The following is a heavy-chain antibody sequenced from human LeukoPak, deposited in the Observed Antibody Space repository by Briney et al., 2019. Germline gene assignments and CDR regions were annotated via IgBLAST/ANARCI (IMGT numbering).Heavy chain of an antibody. J-gene: IGHJ4*02. CDR1: GGSISSGSYY. CDR3: ARTYYDFWSGYYNDY. V-gene: IGHV4-61*02. Sequence: SETLSLTCTVSGGSISSGSYYWSWVRQPAGRGVEGIGRIYSSGSTNYNPSLKRRVTISVDTSKNQFSLKLSSVTAADTAVYYCARTYYDFWSGYYNDYWGQGTLVTVSS. CDR2: IYSSGST. D-gene: IGHD3-3*01.